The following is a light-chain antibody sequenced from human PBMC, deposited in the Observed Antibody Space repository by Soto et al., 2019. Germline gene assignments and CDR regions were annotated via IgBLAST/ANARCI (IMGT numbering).Light chain of an antibody. CDR3: QQGYSNPWT. CDR2: AAS. V-gene: IGKV1-13*02. CDR1: QGISSA. Sequence: AIQLTQSPSSLSASVGDRVTITCRASQGISSALAWYQQKAGQAPKLLIYAASNLQSGVPSRLSGRGSGTDFTLTVESLQPEDFATYYCQQGYSNPWTFGQGTKVDI. J-gene: IGKJ1*01.